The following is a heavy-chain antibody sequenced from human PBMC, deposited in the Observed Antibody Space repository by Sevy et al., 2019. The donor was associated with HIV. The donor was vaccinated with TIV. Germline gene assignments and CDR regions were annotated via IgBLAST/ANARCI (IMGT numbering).Heavy chain of an antibody. CDR2: IYYSGST. J-gene: IGHJ5*02. D-gene: IGHD3-3*01. CDR3: ARHNKYYDFWSDLNWFDP. V-gene: IGHV4-59*08. CDR1: GGSISSYY. Sequence: SETLSLTCTVSGGSISSYYWSWIRQPPGKGLEWIGYIYYSGSTNYNPSLKSRVTISVDTSKNQFSLKLSSVTAADTAVYYCARHNKYYDFWSDLNWFDPWGQGTLVTVSS.